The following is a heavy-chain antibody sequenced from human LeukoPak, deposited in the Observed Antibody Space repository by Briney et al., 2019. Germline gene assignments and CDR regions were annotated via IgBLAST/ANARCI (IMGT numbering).Heavy chain of an antibody. D-gene: IGHD3-3*01. CDR1: GGSISSHY. Sequence: WETLSLTCTVSGGSISSHYWSWIRQPPGKGLEWIGYIYYSGSTNYNPSLKSRVTISVDPSKSQFSLKLSSVTAADTAVYYCASRITIFGGFDPWGQGTLVTVSS. CDR2: IYYSGST. J-gene: IGHJ5*02. CDR3: ASRITIFGGFDP. V-gene: IGHV4-59*11.